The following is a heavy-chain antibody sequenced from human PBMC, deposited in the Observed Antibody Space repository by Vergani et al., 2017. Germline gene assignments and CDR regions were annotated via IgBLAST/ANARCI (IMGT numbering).Heavy chain of an antibody. CDR3: ARGMTTETTDLDGFDI. CDR1: SFSVSSHY. J-gene: IGHJ3*02. V-gene: IGHV3-66*02. Sequence: VESGGGLVQPGGSLRLFCAASSFSVSSHYMTWVRQAPGKGREWVSTINISGRTSYAYSVKGRLTLTRDDTKNTLHLQMNSLRPEDTAVYYCARGMTTETTDLDGFDIWGQGTMVSVSS. D-gene: IGHD4-17*01. CDR2: INISGRT.